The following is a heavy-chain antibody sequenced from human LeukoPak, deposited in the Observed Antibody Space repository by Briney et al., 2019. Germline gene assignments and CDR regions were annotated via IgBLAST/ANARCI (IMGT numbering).Heavy chain of an antibody. D-gene: IGHD3-10*01. CDR1: GFTFSSYA. Sequence: PGGSLRLSCAASGFTFSSYAMSWVRQAPGKGLEWVSAISGGGGSTYYAASVKGRFTISRDNSKNTLYLQMNSLRAEDTAVYYCAKGEGITMIRGARLHYYGMDVWGQGTTVTVSS. V-gene: IGHV3-23*01. CDR2: ISGGGGST. J-gene: IGHJ6*02. CDR3: AKGEGITMIRGARLHYYGMDV.